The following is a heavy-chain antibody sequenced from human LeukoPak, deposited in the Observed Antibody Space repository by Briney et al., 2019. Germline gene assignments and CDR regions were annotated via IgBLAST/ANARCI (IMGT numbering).Heavy chain of an antibody. CDR2: IIPIFGTA. CDR1: GGTFSSYA. CDR3: AREQDYGSGIQLFDP. D-gene: IGHD3-10*01. Sequence: ASVKVFCKASGGTFSSYAISWVRQAPGQGLEWMGGIIPIFGTANYAQKFQGRVTITADESTSTAYMELSSLRSEDTAVYYCAREQDYGSGIQLFDPWGQGTLVTVSS. J-gene: IGHJ5*02. V-gene: IGHV1-69*13.